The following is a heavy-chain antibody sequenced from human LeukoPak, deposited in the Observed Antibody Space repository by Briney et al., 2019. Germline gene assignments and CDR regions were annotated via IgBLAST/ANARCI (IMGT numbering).Heavy chain of an antibody. V-gene: IGHV1-69-2*01. D-gene: IGHD6-19*01. CDR2: IDPEDGET. J-gene: IGHJ4*02. Sequence: ATVKISCKASGYPFTDHYIHWVHQAPGKGLEWMGQIDPEDGETLYAEKFQGRVTISADTCTDTGYMELSGLRPEDTAMFYCAILRSGWYFDNWGQGTLVTVSS. CDR1: GYPFTDHY. CDR3: AILRSGWYFDN.